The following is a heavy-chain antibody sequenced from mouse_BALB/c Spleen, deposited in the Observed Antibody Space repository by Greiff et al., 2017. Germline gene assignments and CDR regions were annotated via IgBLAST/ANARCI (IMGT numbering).Heavy chain of an antibody. Sequence: EVKLMESGGGLVKPGGSLKLSCAASGFTFSSYAMSWVRQSPEKRLEWVAEISSGGSYTYYPDTVTGRFTISRDNAKNTLYLEMSSLRSEDTAMYYCASMIRNYFDYWGQGTTLTVSS. CDR1: GFTFSSYA. CDR2: ISSGGSYT. J-gene: IGHJ2*01. V-gene: IGHV5-9-4*01. D-gene: IGHD2-4*01. CDR3: ASMIRNYFDY.